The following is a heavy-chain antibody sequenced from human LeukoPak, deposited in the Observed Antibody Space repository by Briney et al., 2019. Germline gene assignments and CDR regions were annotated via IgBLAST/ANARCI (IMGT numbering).Heavy chain of an antibody. Sequence: PGGSLRLSCAASGFTFSDYYMSWIRQAPGKGLEWVSCISSSSTYIYYSDSVRGRFAISRDNAKSSLYLQMNSLRAEDTAVYYCVRENHGSFDYWGQGSLVTVSS. D-gene: IGHD1-14*01. CDR3: VRENHGSFDY. V-gene: IGHV3-11*06. CDR1: GFTFSDYY. CDR2: ISSSSTYI. J-gene: IGHJ4*02.